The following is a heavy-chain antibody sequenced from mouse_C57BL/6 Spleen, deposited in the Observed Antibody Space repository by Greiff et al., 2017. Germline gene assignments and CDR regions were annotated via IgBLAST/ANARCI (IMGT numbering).Heavy chain of an antibody. CDR1: GYTFTSYW. Sequence: QVQLQQSGAELVMPGASVKLSCKASGYTFTSYWMHWVKQRPGQGLEWIGEIDPSDSYTNYNQKFKGKSTLTVDKSSSTAYMQLSSLTSEDSAVYYCARGDYSNYVYYAMDYWGQGTSVTVPS. V-gene: IGHV1-69*01. CDR2: IDPSDSYT. CDR3: ARGDYSNYVYYAMDY. J-gene: IGHJ4*01. D-gene: IGHD2-5*01.